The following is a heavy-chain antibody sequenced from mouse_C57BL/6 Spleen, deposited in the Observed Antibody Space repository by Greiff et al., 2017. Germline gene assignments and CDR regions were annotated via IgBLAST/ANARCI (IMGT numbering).Heavy chain of an antibody. CDR3: ASLTTVVATSWYFDV. J-gene: IGHJ1*03. V-gene: IGHV3-8*01. D-gene: IGHD1-1*01. CDR1: GYSITSDY. Sequence: VQLKESGPGLAKPSQTLSLTCSVTGYSITSDYWNWIRKFPGNKLEYMGYISYSGSTYYNPSLKSRISITRDTSKNQYYLQLNSVTTEDTATYYCASLTTVVATSWYFDVWGTGTTVTVSS. CDR2: ISYSGST.